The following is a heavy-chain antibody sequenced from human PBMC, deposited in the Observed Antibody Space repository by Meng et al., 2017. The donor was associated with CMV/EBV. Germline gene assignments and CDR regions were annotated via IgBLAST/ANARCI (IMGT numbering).Heavy chain of an antibody. CDR1: GFTFSNYN. J-gene: IGHJ6*02. Sequence: GESLKISCAASGFTFSNYNINWVRQAPGKGLEWVSSISSSSSYIYYADSVQGRFTISRDNAKNSLYLQMNSLRVEVTAVYYCARDGKKTLGLYMVRGVIGYYGMDVWGQGTTVTVSS. CDR2: ISSSSSYI. CDR3: ARDGKKTLGLYMVRGVIGYYGMDV. V-gene: IGHV3-21*01. D-gene: IGHD3-10*01.